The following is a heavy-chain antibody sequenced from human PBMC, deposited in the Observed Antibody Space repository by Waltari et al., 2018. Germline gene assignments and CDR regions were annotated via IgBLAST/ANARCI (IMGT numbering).Heavy chain of an antibody. V-gene: IGHV4-59*01. Sequence: QVQLQESGPGLVKPSETLSLTCTVSGGSTSTYYWSWVRQSPGKGLEWIGYIHYSGSSVYNPSLRSRVAISLDTPNIQCSLRLRSVTAADAAIYYCARADTSTSYFYYYMDVWGKGTTVTVSS. J-gene: IGHJ6*03. CDR1: GGSTSTYY. CDR2: IHYSGSS. CDR3: ARADTSTSYFYYYMDV. D-gene: IGHD1-26*01.